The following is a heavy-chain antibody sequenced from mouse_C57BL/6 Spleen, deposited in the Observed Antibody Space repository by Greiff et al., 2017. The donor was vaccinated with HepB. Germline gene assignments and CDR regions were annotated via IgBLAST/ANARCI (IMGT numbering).Heavy chain of an antibody. V-gene: IGHV5-17*01. CDR3: ARDGGLRRYFDV. CDR2: ISSGSSTI. D-gene: IGHD2-4*01. Sequence: EVKVEESGGGLVKPGGSLKLSCAASGFTFSDYGMHWVRQAPEKGLEWVAYISSGSSTIYYADTVKGRFTISRDNAKNTLFLQMTSLRSEDTAMYYCARDGGLRRYFDVWGTGTTVTVSS. CDR1: GFTFSDYG. J-gene: IGHJ1*03.